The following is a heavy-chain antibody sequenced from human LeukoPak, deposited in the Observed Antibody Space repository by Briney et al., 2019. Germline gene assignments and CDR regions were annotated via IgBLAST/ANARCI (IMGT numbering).Heavy chain of an antibody. CDR2: ISSSSSYI. CDR1: GFTFSSYS. Sequence: PGGSLRLSCAASGFTFSSYSMNWVRQAPGKGLEWVSYISSSSSYIYSADSVKGPFTISRDNAKNTLYLQMNSLRAEDTAVYYCAIERYYFFWSGSPFDYWGQGTLVTVSS. CDR3: AIERYYFFWSGSPFDY. D-gene: IGHD3-3*01. J-gene: IGHJ4*02. V-gene: IGHV3-21*01.